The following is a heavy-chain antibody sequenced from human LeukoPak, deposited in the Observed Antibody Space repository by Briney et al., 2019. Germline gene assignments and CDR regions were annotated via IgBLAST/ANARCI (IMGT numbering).Heavy chain of an antibody. J-gene: IGHJ4*02. V-gene: IGHV3-23*01. D-gene: IGHD2-21*01. CDR3: AKDFRIGYSAHFDY. CDR1: GFTFRSHA. CDR2: IYENGGTT. Sequence: AGGSLRLPCVGSGFTFRSHAMSWGREAPEKGLEFVSGIYENGGTTYYADSVKGRFSISRDTSKNPMYLPMDSLRGEDTAVYYCAKDFRIGYSAHFDYWGPGALVTVSS.